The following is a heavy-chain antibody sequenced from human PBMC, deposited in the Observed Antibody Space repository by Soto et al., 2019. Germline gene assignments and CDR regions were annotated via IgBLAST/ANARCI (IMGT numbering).Heavy chain of an antibody. D-gene: IGHD5-18*01. Sequence: PGESLKISCKGSGYSFTSYWIGWVRQMPGKGLEWMGIIYPGDSDTRYSPSFQGQVTISADKSISTAYLQWSSLKASDTAMYYCERPVESRIQLWSFDYCGQGTLVTVYS. CDR2: IYPGDSDT. CDR3: ERPVESRIQLWSFDY. V-gene: IGHV5-51*01. J-gene: IGHJ4*02. CDR1: GYSFTSYW.